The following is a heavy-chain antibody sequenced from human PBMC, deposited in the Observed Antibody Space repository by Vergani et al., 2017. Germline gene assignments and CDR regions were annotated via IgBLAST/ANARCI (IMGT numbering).Heavy chain of an antibody. V-gene: IGHV4-61*02. CDR1: GESIRSGSHY. Sequence: QVKLQESVPGLLKPSQTLSLTCTVSGESIRSGSHYLSWIRQPAGKGPEWIGHIHTGGSTDLNPSFKSRVSISVDTSKSQFSLKLNSVTVADTAVYYCARSRPYCTSGSCPAIWGQGTLVTVSS. CDR3: ARSRPYCTSGSCPAI. D-gene: IGHD2-15*01. J-gene: IGHJ4*02. CDR2: IHTGGST.